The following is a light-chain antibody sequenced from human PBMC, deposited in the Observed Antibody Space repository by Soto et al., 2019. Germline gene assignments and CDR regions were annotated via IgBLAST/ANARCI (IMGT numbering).Light chain of an antibody. J-gene: IGLJ3*02. CDR1: SSDVGGYNY. Sequence: QSALTQPASVSGSPGQSITISCTGTSSDVGGYNYVSWYQQHPGKAPKLMIYEVSNRPSGVSNRFSGSKSGNTASLTISGLQAEDEADYYCSSYTSSSTGFGGGTKLPVL. CDR3: SSYTSSSTG. V-gene: IGLV2-14*01. CDR2: EVS.